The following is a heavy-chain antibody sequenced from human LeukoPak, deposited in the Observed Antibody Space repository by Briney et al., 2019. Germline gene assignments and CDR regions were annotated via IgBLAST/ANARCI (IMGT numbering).Heavy chain of an antibody. D-gene: IGHD5-12*01. Sequence: PSETLSLTCTVSGGSISTNYWNWIRQPAGKGLEWIGRIYVTGTTYYSPSLKSRLTMSVDASRNQFFLNLSSVTAADTAVYYCARGGPDLAREYFQYWGQGTLVTVS. J-gene: IGHJ1*01. CDR3: ARGGPDLAREYFQY. CDR1: GGSISTNY. CDR2: IYVTGTT. V-gene: IGHV4-4*07.